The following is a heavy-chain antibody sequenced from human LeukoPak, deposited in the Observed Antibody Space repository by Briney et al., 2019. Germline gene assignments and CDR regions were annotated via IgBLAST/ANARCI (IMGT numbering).Heavy chain of an antibody. J-gene: IGHJ4*02. D-gene: IGHD1-1*01. CDR2: ISSSSSNI. V-gene: IGHV3-21*01. CDR3: ARCTTGRTFGSLREIKRSREIDY. CDR1: GFTFSSYS. Sequence: GGSLRLSCASSGFTFSSYSMNWVGQAPGKGLEWVSSISSSSSNIYYADSVKGRFTISRDNAKNSLYLQMNSLRVEDTAVYYCARCTTGRTFGSLREIKRSREIDYWGQGTLVTVSS.